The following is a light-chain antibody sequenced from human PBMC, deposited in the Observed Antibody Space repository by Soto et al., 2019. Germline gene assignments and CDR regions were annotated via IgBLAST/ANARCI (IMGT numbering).Light chain of an antibody. Sequence: EIVMTQSPATLSVSPGERATLSCRASQNINNNLAWYQQKPGQVPRLLIYHASTGATGIPARFSGSGSGTELTLTISSVQSEDFAVYYCQQYIDWPLTFGGGTKVEIK. J-gene: IGKJ4*01. CDR2: HAS. CDR3: QQYIDWPLT. CDR1: QNINNN. V-gene: IGKV3-15*01.